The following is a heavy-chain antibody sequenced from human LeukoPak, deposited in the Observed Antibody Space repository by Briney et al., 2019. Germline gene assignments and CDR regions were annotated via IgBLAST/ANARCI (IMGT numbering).Heavy chain of an antibody. Sequence: SQTLSLTCTVSGGSISSGDYYWGWLRQPPGKGLEWIGYIYYSGSTYYNPSLKSRVTISVDTSKNQFSLKLSSVTAADTAVYYCARDRYYYDSSGYHYYYGMDVWGQGTTVTVSS. D-gene: IGHD3-22*01. CDR3: ARDRYYYDSSGYHYYYGMDV. CDR1: GGSISSGDYY. J-gene: IGHJ6*02. V-gene: IGHV4-30-4*08. CDR2: IYYSGST.